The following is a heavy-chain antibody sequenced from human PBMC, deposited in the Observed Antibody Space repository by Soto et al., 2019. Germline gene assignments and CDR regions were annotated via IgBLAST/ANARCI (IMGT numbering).Heavy chain of an antibody. J-gene: IGHJ4*02. V-gene: IGHV3-23*01. CDR2: ISGSGGST. CDR3: ARRTSGWYLAY. Sequence: EVQLLESGGGLVQPGGSLRLSCAASGFTFSSYPMSWVRRAPGKGLGWVSVISGSGGSTYYADSVKGRFTISRDNSKNTLYLQMTSLRAEDTAVYYCARRTSGWYLAYWGQGTLVTVSS. CDR1: GFTFSSYP. D-gene: IGHD6-19*01.